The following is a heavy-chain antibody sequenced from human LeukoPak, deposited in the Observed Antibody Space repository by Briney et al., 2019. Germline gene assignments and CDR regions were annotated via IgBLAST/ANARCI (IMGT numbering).Heavy chain of an antibody. CDR2: MNPNSGNT. V-gene: IGHV1-8*01. J-gene: IGHJ6*02. Sequence: ASVKVSCKASGYTFTSYDINWVRQATGQGLEWMGWMNPNSGNTGYAQKFQGRVTMTRNTSISTAYMELSSLRSEDTAVYYCARGPYDFWSGYYFYYYGMDVWGQGTTVTVSS. CDR3: ARGPYDFWSGYYFYYYGMDV. CDR1: GYTFTSYD. D-gene: IGHD3-3*01.